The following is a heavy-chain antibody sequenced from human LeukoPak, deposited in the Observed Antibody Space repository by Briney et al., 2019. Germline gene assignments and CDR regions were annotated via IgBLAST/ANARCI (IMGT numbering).Heavy chain of an antibody. J-gene: IGHJ3*02. Sequence: PSETLSLTCTVSGGFINNYYWSWIRQPPGKGLEWIGYVYNSGSTNYNPSLKSRVAVSVDTSKNQFSLRLSSVTAADTAIYYCARHWDGLGSPQQQHDAFDMWGQGTMVTVSS. D-gene: IGHD3-10*01. CDR2: VYNSGST. CDR1: GGFINNYY. CDR3: ARHWDGLGSPQQQHDAFDM. V-gene: IGHV4-59*01.